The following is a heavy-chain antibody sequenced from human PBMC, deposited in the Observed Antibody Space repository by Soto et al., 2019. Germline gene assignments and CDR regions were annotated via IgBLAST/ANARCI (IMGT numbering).Heavy chain of an antibody. D-gene: IGHD5-12*01. CDR3: ARGGLNIEMATITPIDY. J-gene: IGHJ4*02. Sequence: QVQLVQSGAEVKKPGASVEVSCKASGYTFTSYYMHWVRQAPGQGLERMGIINPSGGSTSYAQKFQGRVTMTRDTSTSTVYMELSSLRSEDTAVYYCARGGLNIEMATITPIDYWGQGTLVTVSS. CDR2: INPSGGST. V-gene: IGHV1-46*01. CDR1: GYTFTSYY.